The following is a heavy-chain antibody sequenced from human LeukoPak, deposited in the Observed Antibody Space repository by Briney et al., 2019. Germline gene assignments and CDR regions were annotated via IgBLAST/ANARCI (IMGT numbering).Heavy chain of an antibody. J-gene: IGHJ4*02. V-gene: IGHV1-8*01. CDR3: ARAVAGTGDFDY. D-gene: IGHD6-19*01. CDR2: MNPNSGNT. CDR1: GYTFTSYD. Sequence: ASVKVSCEASGYTFTSYDINWVRQATGQGLEWMGWMNPNSGNTGYAQKFQGRVTMTRNTSINTAYMELSSLRSEDTAVYYCARAVAGTGDFDYWGQGTLVTVSS.